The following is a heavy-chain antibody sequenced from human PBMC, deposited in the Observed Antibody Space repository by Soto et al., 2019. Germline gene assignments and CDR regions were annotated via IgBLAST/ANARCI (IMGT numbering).Heavy chain of an antibody. Sequence: XETVSLTFRVSGCSIGGSSLIWIRQSPGKGLEWLGYVYYTGSTNYSHSLRSRVSISVDTSKNEFSLRLSSVTAADTAVYFCARSVAVPGAHIEYWGQGTQVTSPQ. V-gene: IGHV4-59*01. CDR3: ARSVAVPGAHIEY. CDR1: GCSIGGSS. CDR2: VYYTGST. D-gene: IGHD6-19*01. J-gene: IGHJ4*02.